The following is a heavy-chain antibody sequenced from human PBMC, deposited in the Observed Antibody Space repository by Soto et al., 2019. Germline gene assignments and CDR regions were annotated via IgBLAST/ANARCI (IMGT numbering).Heavy chain of an antibody. J-gene: IGHJ4*02. V-gene: IGHV4-31*03. CDR1: GGSISSGGYY. Sequence: SETLSLTCTVSGGSISSGGYYWSWIRQHPGKGLEWIGYIYYSGSTYYNPSLKSRVTISVDTSKNQFSLKLSSVTAADTAVYYCARDTEGRMGDYDYWGQGTPVTVSS. D-gene: IGHD4-17*01. CDR2: IYYSGST. CDR3: ARDTEGRMGDYDY.